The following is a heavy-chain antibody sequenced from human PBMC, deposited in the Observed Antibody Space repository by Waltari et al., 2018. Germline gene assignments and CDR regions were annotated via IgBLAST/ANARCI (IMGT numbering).Heavy chain of an antibody. CDR1: GGSFTTNY. J-gene: IGHJ4*02. V-gene: IGHV4-34*01. Sequence: QVQLQQWGAGLLKISETLSLTCEVSGGSFTTNYWSWIRQSPGKGREWIGEIYHTGSHNYNPSLQNRVTISVDRSKSLFSLEVTSITAADAAIYYCARVKSGFDSWGQGTVVTVSS. CDR2: IYHTGSH. CDR3: ARVKSGFDS.